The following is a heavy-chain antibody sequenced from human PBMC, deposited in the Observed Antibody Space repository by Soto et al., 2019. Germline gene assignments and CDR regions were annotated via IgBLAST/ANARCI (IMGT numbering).Heavy chain of an antibody. J-gene: IGHJ6*02. CDR3: ARWYDFWSGYYATLPYYYYYGMDV. Sequence: QVQLQESGPGLVKPSETLSLTCTVSGGSVSSGSYYWSWIRQPPGKGLEWIGYIYYSGSTNYNPSLKSRVTITVETSKNQFSLKLSSVTAADTAVYYCARWYDFWSGYYATLPYYYYYGMDVWGQGTTVTVSS. CDR2: IYYSGST. V-gene: IGHV4-61*01. D-gene: IGHD3-3*01. CDR1: GGSVSSGSYY.